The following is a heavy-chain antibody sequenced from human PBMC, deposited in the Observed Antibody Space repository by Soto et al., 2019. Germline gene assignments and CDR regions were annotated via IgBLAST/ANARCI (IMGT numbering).Heavy chain of an antibody. CDR2: ISHDGSNK. CDR1: GFTFSSYA. CDR3: ARDKWAPVRRDGHNYERLYNWFDP. Sequence: GGSLRLSCAASGFTFSSYAMYWVRQAPGKGLEWVAVISHDGSNKYYADSVKGRFAISRENSKNTLYLQMNILRPEDTAVYYCARDKWAPVRRDGHNYERLYNWFDPWGQGILVTVSS. V-gene: IGHV3-30*09. J-gene: IGHJ5*02. D-gene: IGHD5-12*01.